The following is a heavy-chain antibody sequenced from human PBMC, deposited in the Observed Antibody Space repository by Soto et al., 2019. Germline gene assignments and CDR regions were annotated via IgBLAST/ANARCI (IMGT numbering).Heavy chain of an antibody. CDR1: GFTFSSYW. Sequence: HPGGSLRLSCAASGFTFSSYWMSWVRQAPGKGLEWVANIKQDGSEKYCVDSVKGRFTISRDNAKNSLYLQMNSLRAEDTAVYYCARDSHDFWSGYYMDYYGMDVWGQGTTVTVSS. D-gene: IGHD3-3*01. CDR2: IKQDGSEK. CDR3: ARDSHDFWSGYYMDYYGMDV. J-gene: IGHJ6*02. V-gene: IGHV3-7*01.